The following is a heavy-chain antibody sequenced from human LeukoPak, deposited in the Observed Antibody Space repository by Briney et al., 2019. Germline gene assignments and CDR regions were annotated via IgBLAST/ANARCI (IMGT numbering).Heavy chain of an antibody. CDR3: ASTAMGYDAFDI. CDR1: GYTFTGYY. V-gene: IGHV1-46*01. D-gene: IGHD5-18*01. J-gene: IGHJ3*02. CDR2: INPSGGST. Sequence: ASVKVSCKASGYTFTGYYMHWVRQAPGQGLEWMGIINPSGGSTSYAQKFQGRVTMTRDTSTSTVYMELSSLRSEDTAVYYCASTAMGYDAFDIWGQGTMVTVSS.